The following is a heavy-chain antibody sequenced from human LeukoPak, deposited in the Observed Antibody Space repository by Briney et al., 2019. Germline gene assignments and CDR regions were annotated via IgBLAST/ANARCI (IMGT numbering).Heavy chain of an antibody. V-gene: IGHV4-61*01. D-gene: IGHD2-2*01. J-gene: IGHJ5*02. CDR2: IYYSGST. CDR3: ARLQYCSGTSCYWFDP. CDR1: GGSVSSGSYY. Sequence: PSETLSLTCTVSGGSVSSGSYYWSWIRQPPGKGLEWIGYIYYSGSTNYNPSLKSRATISVDTSKNQFSLRLSSVTAADTAVYYCARLQYCSGTSCYWFDPWGQGTLVTVSS.